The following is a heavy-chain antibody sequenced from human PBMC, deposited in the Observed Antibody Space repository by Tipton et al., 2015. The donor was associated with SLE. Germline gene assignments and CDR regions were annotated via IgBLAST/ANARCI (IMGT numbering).Heavy chain of an antibody. J-gene: IGHJ4*02. Sequence: SLRLSCAASGFTSSSYEMNRVRQAPGKGLEWVSYISSSGSTIYYADSVKGRFTISRDNAKNSLYLQMNSLRAEDTAVYYCARGYSSSWSGDFDYWGQGTLVTVSS. CDR3: ARGYSSSWSGDFDY. D-gene: IGHD6-13*01. V-gene: IGHV3-48*03. CDR1: GFTSSSYE. CDR2: ISSSGSTI.